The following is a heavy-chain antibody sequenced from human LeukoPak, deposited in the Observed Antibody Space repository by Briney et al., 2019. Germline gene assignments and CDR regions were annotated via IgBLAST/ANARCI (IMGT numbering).Heavy chain of an antibody. CDR2: IGISGGGI. Sequence: GGSLRLSCAASGFTFSYYTMYWVRQAPGKGLEWVSIIGISGGGIHYADSVKGRFTIPRDNSKNTLYLQMNSLRAEDTAVYYCAIDPNWGVNYWGQGVLVTVSS. CDR1: GFTFSYYT. CDR3: AIDPNWGVNY. V-gene: IGHV3-23*01. D-gene: IGHD7-27*01. J-gene: IGHJ4*02.